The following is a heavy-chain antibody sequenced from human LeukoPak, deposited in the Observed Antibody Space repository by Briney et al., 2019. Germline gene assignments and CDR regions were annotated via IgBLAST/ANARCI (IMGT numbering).Heavy chain of an antibody. J-gene: IGHJ4*02. Sequence: GGSLRLSCAASGFTFSSYGMHWVRQAPGKGLEWVAVISYDGSNKYYADSVKGRFTISRDNSKNTLYLQMNSLRAEDTAVYYCAEQEGAQQLVYYFDYWGQGTWSPSPQ. CDR3: AEQEGAQQLVYYFDY. CDR1: GFTFSSYG. D-gene: IGHD6-13*01. V-gene: IGHV3-30*18. CDR2: ISYDGSNK.